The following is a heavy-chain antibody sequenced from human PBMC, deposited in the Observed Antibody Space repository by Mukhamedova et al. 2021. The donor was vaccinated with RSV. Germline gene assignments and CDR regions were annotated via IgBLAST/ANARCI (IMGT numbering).Heavy chain of an antibody. CDR2: IRYDGSNE. CDR3: AKDRAIFAGATSYNYYYMD. V-gene: IGHV3-30*02. J-gene: IGHJ6*01. CDR1: G. D-gene: IGHD3-16*01. Sequence: GVHWVRQAPGKALEWVAYIRYDGSNENYADSVKGRFTISRDNPKNALHLQMKSLRAEDTAVYYCAKDRAIFAGATSYNYYYMD.